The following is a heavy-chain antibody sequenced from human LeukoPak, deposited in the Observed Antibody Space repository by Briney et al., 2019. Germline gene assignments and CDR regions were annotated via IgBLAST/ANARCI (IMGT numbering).Heavy chain of an antibody. V-gene: IGHV1-2*02. Sequence: ASVKVSCKASGYTFTDSYIHWVRQAPGQGLEWMGWINPNSGGTNFAQRFQGRVTMTSDTSISTAYMDLSSLRSDDTAVYYCARTPESSGYHLDFDYWGQGTLVIVSS. CDR1: GYTFTDSY. CDR3: ARTPESSGYHLDFDY. D-gene: IGHD3-22*01. CDR2: INPNSGGT. J-gene: IGHJ4*02.